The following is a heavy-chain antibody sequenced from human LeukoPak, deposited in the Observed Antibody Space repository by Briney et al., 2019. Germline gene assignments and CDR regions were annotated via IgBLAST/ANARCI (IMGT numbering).Heavy chain of an antibody. J-gene: IGHJ5*02. CDR2: IYYNGNM. D-gene: IGHD1-1*01. Sequence: SETLSLTCSVSGASTIAYYWSWIRQPPGKGLEWIGYIYYNGNMSYNPSLKSRVTISIDTSKNQFSLKLTSVTAADTAVYYCAREGTAGTNLNWFDPWGQGTLVTVSS. V-gene: IGHV4-59*01. CDR3: AREGTAGTNLNWFDP. CDR1: GASTIAYY.